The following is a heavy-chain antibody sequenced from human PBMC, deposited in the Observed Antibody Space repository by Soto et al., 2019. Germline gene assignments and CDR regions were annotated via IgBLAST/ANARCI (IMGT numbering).Heavy chain of an antibody. CDR1: GYTFTSYG. V-gene: IGHV1-18*01. CDR2: ISAYNGNT. Sequence: ASVKVSCKASGYTFTSYGISWVRQAPGQGLEWMGWISAYNGNTNYAQKLQGRVTMTTDTSTSTAYMELRSLRSDDTAVYYCARKAYDFWSGYLPLDNWFDPWGQGTLVTVSS. CDR3: ARKAYDFWSGYLPLDNWFDP. D-gene: IGHD3-3*01. J-gene: IGHJ5*02.